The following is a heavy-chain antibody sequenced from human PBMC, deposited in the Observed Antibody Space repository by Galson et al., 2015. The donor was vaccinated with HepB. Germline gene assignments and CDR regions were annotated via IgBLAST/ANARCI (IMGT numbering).Heavy chain of an antibody. J-gene: IGHJ3*02. CDR3: AKDRDGYSYGRAFDI. Sequence: SLRLSCAASGFTFDAYAMHWVRQAPGKGLEWVSGISWNSGSIGYADSVKGRFTISRDNAKNSLYLQMNSLRAEDTALYYCAKDRDGYSYGRAFDIWGQGTMVTVSS. V-gene: IGHV3-9*01. CDR2: ISWNSGSI. CDR1: GFTFDAYA. D-gene: IGHD5-18*01.